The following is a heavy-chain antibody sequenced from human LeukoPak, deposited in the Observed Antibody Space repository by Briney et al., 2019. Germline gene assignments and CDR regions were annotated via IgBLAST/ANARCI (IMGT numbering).Heavy chain of an antibody. CDR3: ARDLSEQLEGYLDY. CDR1: GFTFSSYA. Sequence: GGSLRLSCAASGFTFSSYAMHWVHQAPGKGLEWVAVISYDGSNKYYADSVKGRFTISRDNSKNTLYLQMNSLRAEDTAVYYCARDLSEQLEGYLDYWGQGTLVTVSS. CDR2: ISYDGSNK. D-gene: IGHD6-13*01. V-gene: IGHV3-30*04. J-gene: IGHJ4*02.